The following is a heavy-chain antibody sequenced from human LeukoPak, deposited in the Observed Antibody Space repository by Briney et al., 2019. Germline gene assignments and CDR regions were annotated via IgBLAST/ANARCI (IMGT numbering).Heavy chain of an antibody. CDR3: ARDLERYCSSTSCYQAAFDI. CDR2: IHYSGSA. D-gene: IGHD2-2*01. J-gene: IGHJ3*02. Sequence: SETLSLTCTVSGGSISSGDYYWSWIRQPPGKGLEWIGYIHYSGSAYYNPSLKSRVTISVDTSKHQFSLKLSSVTAADTAVYYCARDLERYCSSTSCYQAAFDIWGQGTMVTVSS. V-gene: IGHV4-30-4*08. CDR1: GGSISSGDYY.